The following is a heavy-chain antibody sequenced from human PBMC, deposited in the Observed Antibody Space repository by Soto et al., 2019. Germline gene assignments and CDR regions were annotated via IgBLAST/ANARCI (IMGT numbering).Heavy chain of an antibody. CDR3: ARAGKSRAAGTEIVLKPATWFDP. CDR1: GGSISSYY. Sequence: QVQLQESGPGLVKPSETLSLTCTVSGGSISSYYWSWIRQPPGKGLEWIGYIYYSGSTNYNPSLKSRVTISVDTSKNQFSLKLSSVTAADTAVYYCARAGKSRAAGTEIVLKPATWFDPWGQGTLVTVSS. D-gene: IGHD6-13*01. J-gene: IGHJ5*02. CDR2: IYYSGST. V-gene: IGHV4-59*01.